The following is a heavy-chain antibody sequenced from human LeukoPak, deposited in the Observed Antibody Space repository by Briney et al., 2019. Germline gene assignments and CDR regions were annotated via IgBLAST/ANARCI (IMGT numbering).Heavy chain of an antibody. CDR3: ARPLGSGSYGY. CDR1: GFTFTNYW. Sequence: GGSLRLSCAASGFTFTNYWIHWVRQAPGRGLVWVSRINGDGSTTNYADSVKGRFTISRDNAKNTLCLQMNSLRAEDTAVYYCARPLGSGSYGYWGQGTLVTVSS. CDR2: INGDGSTT. J-gene: IGHJ4*02. D-gene: IGHD1-26*01. V-gene: IGHV3-74*01.